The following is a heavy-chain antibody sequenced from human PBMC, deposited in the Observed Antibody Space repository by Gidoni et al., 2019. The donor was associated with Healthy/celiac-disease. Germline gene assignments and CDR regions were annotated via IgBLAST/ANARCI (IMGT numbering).Heavy chain of an antibody. V-gene: IGHV3-15*01. CDR2: IKSKTDGGTT. CDR1: GFTFSNAW. D-gene: IGHD2-21*02. Sequence: EVQLVESGGGLVKPGGSLRLSCAASGFTFSNAWMSWVRQAPGKGLEWVGRIKSKTDGGTTDYAAPVKGRFTISRDDSKNTLYLQMNSLKTEDTAVYYCTTDPSIVVVTATYYYYGMDVWGQGTTVTVSS. CDR3: TTDPSIVVVTATYYYYGMDV. J-gene: IGHJ6*02.